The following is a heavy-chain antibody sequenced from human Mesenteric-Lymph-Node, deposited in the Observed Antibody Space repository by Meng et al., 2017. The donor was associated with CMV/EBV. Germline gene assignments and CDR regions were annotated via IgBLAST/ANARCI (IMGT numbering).Heavy chain of an antibody. CDR2: MYPGDSET. J-gene: IGHJ4*02. CDR1: AYSFTSYW. V-gene: IGHV5-51*01. CDR3: ARRQCTSTSCPFDY. D-gene: IGHD2-2*01. Sequence: GESLKISCQGSAYSFTSYWIGWVRQMPGKGLEWMGVMYPGDSETIYSPSFQGQVTISADKSITTAYLQWSSLKASDTAMYYCARRQCTSTSCPFDYRGQGTLVTVSS.